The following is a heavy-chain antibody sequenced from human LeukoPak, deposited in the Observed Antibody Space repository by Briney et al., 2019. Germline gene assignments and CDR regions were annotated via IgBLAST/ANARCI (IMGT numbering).Heavy chain of an antibody. CDR2: ISSSGSTI. V-gene: IGHV3-48*03. CDR3: ARDKEDYYGSGSYFAAFDY. CDR1: GFTFSSYE. J-gene: IGHJ4*02. Sequence: GGSLRLSCAVSGFTFSSYEMNWVRQAPGKGLERVSYISSSGSTIYYADSVKGRFTISSDNAKKSLYLQMNSLRAEDTAVYYCARDKEDYYGSGSYFAAFDYWGQGTLVTVSS. D-gene: IGHD3-10*01.